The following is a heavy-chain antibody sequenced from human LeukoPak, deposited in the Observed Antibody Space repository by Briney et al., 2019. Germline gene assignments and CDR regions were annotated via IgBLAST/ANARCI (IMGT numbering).Heavy chain of an antibody. D-gene: IGHD3-9*01. CDR2: IGASGGST. CDR1: GFTFSSYA. J-gene: IGHJ4*02. CDR3: AEAEGFDILEGLDY. Sequence: GGSLRLSCATSGFTFSSYAMSWVRQAPGKGLEWVSGIGASGGSTYYADSVKGRFTISRDNSKNTLYLQMNSLRTEDTAVYYCAEAEGFDILEGLDYWGQGTLVTVSS. V-gene: IGHV3-23*01.